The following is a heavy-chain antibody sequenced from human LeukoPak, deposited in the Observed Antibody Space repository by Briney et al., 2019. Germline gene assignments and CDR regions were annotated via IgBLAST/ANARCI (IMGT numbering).Heavy chain of an antibody. CDR2: ISAYNGDT. D-gene: IGHD4-17*01. V-gene: IGHV1-18*01. CDR1: GYTFTSYG. J-gene: IGHJ4*02. Sequence: ASVKVSCKASGYTFTSYGISWVRQAPGQGLEWMGWISAYNGDTNYAQKLRGRVTMTTDTSTSTAYMELRSLRSDDTAVYYCARDTRTTVTPENFDYWGQGTLVTVSS. CDR3: ARDTRTTVTPENFDY.